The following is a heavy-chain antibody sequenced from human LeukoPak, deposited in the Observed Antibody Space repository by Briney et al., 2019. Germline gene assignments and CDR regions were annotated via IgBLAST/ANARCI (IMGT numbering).Heavy chain of an antibody. CDR1: GGSISSYY. CDR3: ARSPPGWYYDNSGQYYFDT. Sequence: SETLSLTCTVSGGSISSYYWSWIRQPPGKGLEWIGYIYYTGSTNYNPSLKSRVTISLDTSMTHFSLTLSSLTAADTAVYYCARSPPGWYYDNSGQYYFDTWGQGALVTVSS. J-gene: IGHJ4*02. CDR2: IYYTGST. D-gene: IGHD3-22*01. V-gene: IGHV4-59*08.